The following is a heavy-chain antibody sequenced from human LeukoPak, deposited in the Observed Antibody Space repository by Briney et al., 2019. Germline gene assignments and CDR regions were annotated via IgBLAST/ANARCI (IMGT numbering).Heavy chain of an antibody. J-gene: IGHJ5*02. V-gene: IGHV3-7*01. CDR1: GFTFSTYW. CDR2: IKRDGSAK. Sequence: GGSLRLSCAASGFTFSTYWMTWVRQAPGKGLEWVANIKRDGSAKIYVDSVKGRFTISRDNAKNSLYLQMNSLRAEDTAVYYCETISRIAVVFDLWGQGTLVTVSS. D-gene: IGHD6-19*01. CDR3: ETISRIAVVFDL.